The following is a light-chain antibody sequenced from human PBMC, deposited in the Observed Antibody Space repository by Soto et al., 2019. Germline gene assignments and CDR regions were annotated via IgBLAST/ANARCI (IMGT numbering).Light chain of an antibody. CDR2: AAS. Sequence: IQMTQSQSSLSASVGDRVTIACRASQGIGNALGWYQQKPGKAPKLLIYAASTLQSGVPSRFSGSGSGTDFTLTISSLQPEDFATYYCQQLNSYLSLTFGGGTKVDIK. J-gene: IGKJ4*01. CDR3: QQLNSYLSLT. V-gene: IGKV1-17*01. CDR1: QGIGNA.